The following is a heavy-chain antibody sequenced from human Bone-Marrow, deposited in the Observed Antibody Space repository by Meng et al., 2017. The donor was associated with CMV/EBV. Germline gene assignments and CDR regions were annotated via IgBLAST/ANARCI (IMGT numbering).Heavy chain of an antibody. CDR3: ASSRYSSSSWFDY. CDR2: VYYSTST. V-gene: IGHV4-39*01. D-gene: IGHD6-6*01. CDR1: GGSISSSIYY. Sequence: SETLSLTCTVSGGSISSSIYYWGWIRQPPGKGLEWIESVYYSTSTYYNPSLKSRVTISVDTSKNQFSLKLPSMTAADTAVYYCASSRYSSSSWFDYWGQGTPVTVSS. J-gene: IGHJ4*02.